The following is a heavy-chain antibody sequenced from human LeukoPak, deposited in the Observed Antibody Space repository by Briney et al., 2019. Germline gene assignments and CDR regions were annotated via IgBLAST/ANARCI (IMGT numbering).Heavy chain of an antibody. CDR2: IKQDGSEK. CDR1: GFTFSSYW. J-gene: IGHJ3*02. D-gene: IGHD3-22*01. Sequence: PGGSLRLSCAASGFTFSSYWMSWVRQAPGKGLEWVANIKQDGSEKYYVDSVKGRFTISRDNAKNSLYLQMNSLRAEDTAVYYCARALVGYYDSSGYYADAFDIWGQGTMVTVSS. CDR3: ARALVGYYDSSGYYADAFDI. V-gene: IGHV3-7*01.